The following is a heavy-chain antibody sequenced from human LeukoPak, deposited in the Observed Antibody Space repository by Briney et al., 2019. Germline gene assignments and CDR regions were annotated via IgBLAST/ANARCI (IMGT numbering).Heavy chain of an antibody. CDR1: GYTLTELS. D-gene: IGHD3-10*01. Sequence: ASVKVSCKVSGYTLTELSMHWVRQAPGKGLEWMGGFDPEDGETIYAQKFQGRVTMTEDTSTDTAYMELSSLRSEDTAVYYCATGGSGSYFPEDYYYGMDVWGQGTTVTVSS. J-gene: IGHJ6*02. CDR3: ATGGSGSYFPEDYYYGMDV. CDR2: FDPEDGET. V-gene: IGHV1-24*01.